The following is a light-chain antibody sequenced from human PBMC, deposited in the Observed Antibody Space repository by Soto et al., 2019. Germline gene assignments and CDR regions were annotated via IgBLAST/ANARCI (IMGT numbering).Light chain of an antibody. Sequence: QSALTQPASVSGSPGQSITLSCTRTSSGVENYNLVSWYQHRPGKAPKLIIYEGRQRPSGVSDRFSGSKSGNTASLTISGLRAEDEADYYCSSYAGAVVFGGGTKVTVL. CDR1: SSGVENYNL. V-gene: IGLV2-23*01. CDR2: EGR. J-gene: IGLJ2*01. CDR3: SSYAGAVV.